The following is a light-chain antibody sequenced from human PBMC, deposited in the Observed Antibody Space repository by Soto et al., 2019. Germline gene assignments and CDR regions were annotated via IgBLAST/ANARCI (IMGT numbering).Light chain of an antibody. CDR3: QQRSNWPPLT. CDR1: QSVSSY. CDR2: DAS. Sequence: EIVLTQSPATLSLSPGERATLSCRASQSVSSYLAWYQQKPGQAPRLFIYDASNRATGIPARFSGSGSGTDFTLTISCLEPEDFAVHYCQQRSNWPPLTFGGGTKVEIK. V-gene: IGKV3-11*01. J-gene: IGKJ4*01.